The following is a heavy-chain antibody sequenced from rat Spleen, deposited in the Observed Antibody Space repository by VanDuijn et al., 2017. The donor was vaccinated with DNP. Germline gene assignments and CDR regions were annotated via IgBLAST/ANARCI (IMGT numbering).Heavy chain of an antibody. CDR3: AVQLGVFDY. J-gene: IGHJ2*01. Sequence: EVQLQESGPGLVKPSQSLSLTCSVTGYSITSNFRWSWIRKFPGNTLEWMGYINSAGRTDYNPSLKSRISITRDTSKNQFFLQVNSLTTEDTATYYCAVQLGVFDYWGQGVMVTVSS. D-gene: IGHD5-1*01. CDR2: INSAGRT. CDR1: GYSITSNFR. V-gene: IGHV3-3*01.